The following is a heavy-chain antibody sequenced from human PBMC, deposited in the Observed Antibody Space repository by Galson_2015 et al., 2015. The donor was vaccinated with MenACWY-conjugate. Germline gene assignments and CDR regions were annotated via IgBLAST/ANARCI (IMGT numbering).Heavy chain of an antibody. D-gene: IGHD3-16*01. CDR1: GFTFSSYW. J-gene: IGHJ6*03. CDR3: ARSYVPGSDRKNYYMDV. V-gene: IGHV3-74*01. Sequence: SLRLSCAASGFTFSSYWMHWVRQAPGKGLVWVSRVNSDGCGTGYADSVKGRFTISRDNAKNMLFLHMNSLKVEDTAVYYCARSYVPGSDRKNYYMDVWGRGTTVTVSS. CDR2: VNSDGCGT.